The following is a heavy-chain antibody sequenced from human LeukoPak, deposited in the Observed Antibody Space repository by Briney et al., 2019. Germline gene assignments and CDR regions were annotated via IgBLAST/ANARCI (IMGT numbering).Heavy chain of an antibody. Sequence: SGGSLRLSCAASGFMFSSYGMSWVRQAPGKGLEWVSCISGSGYSTYYADSVKGRFTMSRDNSKNTLYLQMNSLRAEDTAVYYCAKDPAGGSSGYGAGVWGQGTMVTVSS. CDR3: AKDPAGGSSGYGAGV. CDR2: ISGSGYST. D-gene: IGHD5-12*01. J-gene: IGHJ3*01. CDR1: GFMFSSYG. V-gene: IGHV3-23*01.